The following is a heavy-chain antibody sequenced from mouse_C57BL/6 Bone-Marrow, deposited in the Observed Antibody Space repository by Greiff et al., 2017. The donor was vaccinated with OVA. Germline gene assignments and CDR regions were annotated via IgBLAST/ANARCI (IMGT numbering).Heavy chain of an antibody. Sequence: DVKLQESGGDLVKPGGSLKLSCAASGFTFSSYGMSWVRQTPDKRLEWVATISSGGSYTYYPDSVKGRFTISRDNAKNTLYLQMSSLKSEDTAMYYCARPHSAYDSHWYFDVWGTGTTVTVSS. CDR3: ARPHSAYDSHWYFDV. V-gene: IGHV5-6*02. D-gene: IGHD2-4*01. J-gene: IGHJ1*03. CDR2: ISSGGSYT. CDR1: GFTFSSYG.